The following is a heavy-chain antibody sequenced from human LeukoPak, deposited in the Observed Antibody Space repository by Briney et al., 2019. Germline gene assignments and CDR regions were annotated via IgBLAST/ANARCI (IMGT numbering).Heavy chain of an antibody. CDR3: ARIGYCTNGVCFDY. D-gene: IGHD2-8*01. Sequence: SETLSLTCAVYGGSFSGYYWSWIRQPPGKGLEWIGEINHSGSTNYNPSLKSRVTISVDTSKNQFSLKLNSVTAADTAVYYCARIGYCTNGVCFDYWGQGTLVTVSS. J-gene: IGHJ4*02. V-gene: IGHV4-34*01. CDR2: INHSGST. CDR1: GGSFSGYY.